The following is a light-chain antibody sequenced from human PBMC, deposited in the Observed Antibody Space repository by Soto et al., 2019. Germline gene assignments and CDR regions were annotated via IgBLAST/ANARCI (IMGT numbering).Light chain of an antibody. CDR1: ISSIGSNF. J-gene: IGLJ2*01. Sequence: QSALTQPPSVSASPGQTVTISCSGSISSIGSNFVSWYQQLPGTAPKLLISDNNKRPSGIPDRFSGSKSGTSATLVITGLQTGDEADYYCETWDSSLSAGVFGGGTKGTVL. CDR3: ETWDSSLSAGV. V-gene: IGLV1-51*01. CDR2: DNN.